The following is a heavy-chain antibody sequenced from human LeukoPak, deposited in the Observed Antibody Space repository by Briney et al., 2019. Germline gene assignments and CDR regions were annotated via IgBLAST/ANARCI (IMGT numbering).Heavy chain of an antibody. V-gene: IGHV3-53*01. CDR2: IYSGGST. D-gene: IGHD6-6*01. CDR3: ASLSLGHY. Sequence: GGSLVLSCAASGFTVSNNYMSWDRQAPGKGLEWVSVIYSGGSTYYADSVKGRFTISRDTSKNTLSLQMNSLRAEDTAVYYCASLSLGHYWGQGTLVTVSS. CDR1: GFTVSNNY. J-gene: IGHJ4*02.